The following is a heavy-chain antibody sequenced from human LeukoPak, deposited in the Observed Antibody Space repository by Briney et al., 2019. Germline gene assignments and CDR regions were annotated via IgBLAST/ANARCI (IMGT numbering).Heavy chain of an antibody. Sequence: GGSLRLSCAASGFTFDDYAMHWVRQAPGKGLEWVSGISWNSGSIGYADSVKGRFTISRDNAKNSLYLQMNSLRAEDTAVYYCARNGGPSYYYYYMDVWGKGTTVTVSS. J-gene: IGHJ6*03. CDR2: ISWNSGSI. V-gene: IGHV3-9*01. CDR1: GFTFDDYA. CDR3: ARNGGPSYYYYYMDV.